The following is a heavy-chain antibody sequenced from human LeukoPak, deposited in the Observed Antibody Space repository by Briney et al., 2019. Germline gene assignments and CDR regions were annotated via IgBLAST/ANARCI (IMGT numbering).Heavy chain of an antibody. Sequence: VASVKVSCKASTFTGYYIHWVRQAPGQGLEWMGWMHPNSDDTKYAQKFQGRVTMTRDTSIRTDYMELSRLTSDDTAVYFCARDQDYSHGGAYYDAFDLWGQGTMVTVSS. D-gene: IGHD2-21*01. J-gene: IGHJ3*01. CDR1: TFTGYY. CDR2: MHPNSDDT. CDR3: ARDQDYSHGGAYYDAFDL. V-gene: IGHV1-2*02.